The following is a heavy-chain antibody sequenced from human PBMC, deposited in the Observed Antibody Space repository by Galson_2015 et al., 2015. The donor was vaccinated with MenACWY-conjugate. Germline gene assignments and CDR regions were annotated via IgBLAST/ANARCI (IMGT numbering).Heavy chain of an antibody. CDR3: AKDLTRYCSGGSCDNFDY. J-gene: IGHJ4*02. D-gene: IGHD2-15*01. CDR2: ISYDGSNK. CDR1: GFTFSSYG. Sequence: SLRLSCAASGFTFSSYGMHWVRQAPGKGLEWVAVISYDGSNKYYADSVKGRFTISRDNSKNTLYLQMNSLRPEDTAVHYCAKDLTRYCSGGSCDNFDYWGQGTLVTVSS. V-gene: IGHV3-30*18.